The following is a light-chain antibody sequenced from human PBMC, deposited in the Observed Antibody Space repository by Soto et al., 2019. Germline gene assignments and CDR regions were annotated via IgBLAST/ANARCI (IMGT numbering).Light chain of an antibody. Sequence: QSVLTQPRSVSGSPGQSVTISCTGTSSDVGDYNYVSWYQQSPGKAPKLVIYDVSKRPSGVPDRFSGSKSGDTASLTISGLQAEDEADYYCCSFAGSYTFGVFGGGTKLTVL. CDR3: CSFAGSYTFGV. CDR1: SSDVGDYNY. V-gene: IGLV2-11*01. CDR2: DVS. J-gene: IGLJ3*02.